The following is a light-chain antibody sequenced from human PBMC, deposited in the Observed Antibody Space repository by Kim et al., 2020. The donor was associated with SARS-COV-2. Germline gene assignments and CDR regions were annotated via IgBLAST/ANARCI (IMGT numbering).Light chain of an antibody. J-gene: IGKJ1*01. Sequence: EIVLTQSPGTLSLSPGERATLSCRASQSVISNYLAWYQQKPGQAPRLLIYITSTRASGIPDRFSGSGSGTEFTLTISSLQSEDFAVYFCQQYNNWWTFGQGTKVDIK. V-gene: IGKV3D-15*01. CDR3: QQYNNWWT. CDR1: QSVISN. CDR2: ITS.